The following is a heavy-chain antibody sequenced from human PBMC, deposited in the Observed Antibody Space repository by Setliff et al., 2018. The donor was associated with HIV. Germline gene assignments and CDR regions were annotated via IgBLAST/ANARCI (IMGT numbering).Heavy chain of an antibody. Sequence: PGGSLRLSCAASGFTFSSYAMSWVRQAPGKGLEWVSAISGSGGSTYYADSVKGRFTISRDDATNSLYLQMNRLRAEDTAVYYCARDLVRVSAHQDDYWGQGTLVTVSS. V-gene: IGHV3-23*01. J-gene: IGHJ4*02. CDR1: GFTFSSYA. CDR2: ISGSGGST. D-gene: IGHD2-2*01. CDR3: ARDLVRVSAHQDDY.